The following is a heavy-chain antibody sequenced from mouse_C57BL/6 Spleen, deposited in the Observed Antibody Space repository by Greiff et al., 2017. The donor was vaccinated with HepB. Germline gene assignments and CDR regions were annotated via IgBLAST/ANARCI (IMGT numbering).Heavy chain of an antibody. CDR3: ARGGYGSSYGFAY. Sequence: QVQLKESGPELVKPGASVKLSCKASGYTFTSYDINWVKQRPGQGLEWIGWIYPRDGRTKYNEKFKGKATLTVDTSSSTAYMELHSLTSEDSAVYFCARGGYGSSYGFAYWGQGTLVTVSA. J-gene: IGHJ3*01. D-gene: IGHD1-1*01. CDR1: GYTFTSYD. V-gene: IGHV1-85*01. CDR2: IYPRDGRT.